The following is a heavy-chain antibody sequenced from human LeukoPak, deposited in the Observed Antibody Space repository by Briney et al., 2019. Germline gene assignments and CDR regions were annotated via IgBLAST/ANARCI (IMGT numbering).Heavy chain of an antibody. J-gene: IGHJ4*02. CDR2: IYYSGST. CDR3: ARGVGPNGKFQGLDF. V-gene: IGHV4-59*01. CDR1: GGSISSYY. D-gene: IGHD1-26*01. Sequence: SETLSLTCTVSGGSISSYYWSWIRQPPGKGLEWIGYIYYSGSTNYNPSLKSRVTISVDTSKNQFSLKLSSVTAADTAVYYCARGVGPNGKFQGLDFWGQGSLVIVPS.